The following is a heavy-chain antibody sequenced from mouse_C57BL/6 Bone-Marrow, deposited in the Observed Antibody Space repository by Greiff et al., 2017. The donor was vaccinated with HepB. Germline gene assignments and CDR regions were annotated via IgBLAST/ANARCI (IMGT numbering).Heavy chain of an antibody. CDR2: IDPENGDT. Sequence: VQLKQSGAELVRPGASVKLSCTASGFNIKDDYMHWVKQRPEQGLEWIGWIDPENGDTEYASKFQGKATITADTSSNTAYLQLSSLTSEDTAVYCCTSNPLYYYGSSYWYFDVWGTGTTVTVSS. V-gene: IGHV14-4*01. CDR1: GFNIKDDY. J-gene: IGHJ1*03. D-gene: IGHD1-1*01. CDR3: TSNPLYYYGSSYWYFDV.